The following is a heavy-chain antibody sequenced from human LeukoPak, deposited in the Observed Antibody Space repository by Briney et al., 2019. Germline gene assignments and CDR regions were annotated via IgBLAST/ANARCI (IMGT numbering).Heavy chain of an antibody. V-gene: IGHV4-59*01. CDR3: ASFSMTTVSGYGSYYYMDV. D-gene: IGHD4-11*01. CDR1: GESISGFY. CDR2: IYYSGST. Sequence: SETLSLTCTVSGESISGFYWTWIRQPPGKGLEWIGYIYYSGSTNYNPSLKSRVTISVDTSKNQFSLKLSSVTAADTAVYYCASFSMTTVSGYGSYYYMDVWGKGTTVTVSS. J-gene: IGHJ6*03.